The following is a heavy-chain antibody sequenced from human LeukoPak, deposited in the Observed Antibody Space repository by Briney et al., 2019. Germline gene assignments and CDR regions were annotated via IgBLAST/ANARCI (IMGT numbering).Heavy chain of an antibody. Sequence: PGGSLRLSCAASGFNIDDYAMHWVRQAPGKGLEGVSGISWHSGSIGYADSVKGRFTISRDNAKNSLYLQMNSLRAEDMALYYCAKGSSGWYNDALVDYWGQGTLVTVSS. CDR2: ISWHSGSI. CDR1: GFNIDDYA. D-gene: IGHD6-19*01. CDR3: AKGSSGWYNDALVDY. V-gene: IGHV3-9*03. J-gene: IGHJ4*02.